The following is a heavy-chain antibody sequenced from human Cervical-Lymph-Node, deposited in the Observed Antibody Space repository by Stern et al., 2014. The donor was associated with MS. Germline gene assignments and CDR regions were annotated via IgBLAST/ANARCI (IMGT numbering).Heavy chain of an antibody. V-gene: IGHV3-9*01. J-gene: IGHJ6*02. CDR1: GFIFGDYA. CDR2: ISGNSEII. CDR3: AKSWYVNYYYAMDV. Sequence: EVQLVESGGGLVQPGRSLRLSCAASGFIFGDYALHWVRQAPGKGLEWVSAISGNSEIIAYGASSKGRFTISRDNAKNAMYLEMSSLRTEDTAMYYCAKSWYVNYYYAMDVWGQGTTVTVSS. D-gene: IGHD6-13*01.